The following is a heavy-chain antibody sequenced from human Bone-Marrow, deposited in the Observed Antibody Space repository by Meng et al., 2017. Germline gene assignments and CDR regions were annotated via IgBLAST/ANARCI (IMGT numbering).Heavy chain of an antibody. V-gene: IGHV4-4*02. D-gene: IGHD6-19*01. CDR2: FHHSGTT. Sequence: QSQRQASGPGLVKPSGPLSLTCGVSGASVSSGYWWTWVRQPPGKGLEWIGEFHHSGTTNYNPSLRSRVTISVDTSKNQFSLRLTSVTAADTAVYYCAASPGWWRIDSWGQGTLVTVSS. CDR1: GASVSSGYW. CDR3: AASPGWWRIDS. J-gene: IGHJ4*02.